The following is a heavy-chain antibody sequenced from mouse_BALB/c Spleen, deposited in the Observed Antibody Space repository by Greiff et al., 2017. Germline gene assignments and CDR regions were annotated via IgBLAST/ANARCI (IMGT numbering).Heavy chain of an antibody. V-gene: IGHV2-2*02. D-gene: IGHD2-1*01. Sequence: VKLVESGPGLVQPSQSLSITCTVSGFSLTSYGVHWVRQSPGKGLEWLGVIWSGGSTDYNAAFISRLSISKDNSKSQVFFKMNSLQANDTAIYYCATYGNYRGWFAYWGQGTLVTVSA. CDR2: IWSGGST. CDR1: GFSLTSYG. J-gene: IGHJ3*01. CDR3: ATYGNYRGWFAY.